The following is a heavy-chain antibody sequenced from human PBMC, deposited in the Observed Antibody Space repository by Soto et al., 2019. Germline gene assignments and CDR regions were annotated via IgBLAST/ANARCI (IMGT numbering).Heavy chain of an antibody. D-gene: IGHD3-10*01. J-gene: IGHJ4*02. V-gene: IGHV3-53*01. CDR3: RPRPGGGGY. CDR1: GFTVSNNY. CDR2: IYSGGYT. Sequence: EVQLVESGGGLIQPGGSLRLSCAVSGFTVSNNYMSWVRQAPGKGLEGVSVIYSGGYTAYGDSVKGRFTISRDNSKNTLSLQMNSGGSDAAAVFYWRPRPGGGGYWGQGTLVTVSS.